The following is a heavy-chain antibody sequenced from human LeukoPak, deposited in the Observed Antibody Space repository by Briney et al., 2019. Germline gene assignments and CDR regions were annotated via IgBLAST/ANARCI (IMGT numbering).Heavy chain of an antibody. D-gene: IGHD6-19*01. V-gene: IGHV3-48*03. Sequence: GGSLRLSCAASGFTFSSYEMNWVRQAPGKGLEWVSYISSSGSTIYYADSVKGRFTISRDNAKNSLYLQMNSLRAEDTALYYCAKGGSSGWFWFDPWGQGTLVTVSS. CDR3: AKGGSSGWFWFDP. J-gene: IGHJ5*02. CDR1: GFTFSSYE. CDR2: ISSSGSTI.